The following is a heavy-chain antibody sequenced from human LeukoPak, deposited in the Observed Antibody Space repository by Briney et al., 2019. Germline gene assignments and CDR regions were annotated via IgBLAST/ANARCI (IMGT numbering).Heavy chain of an antibody. CDR2: IYPGDSDT. CDR1: GYSFTNYW. Sequence: GESLKISCKGSGYSFTNYWIGWVRQMPGKGLERMGIIYPGDSDTRYSPSLQGQVTISADKSISTAYLQWSSLKASDTAMYYCARHVSGNSPYYYMDVWGKGTTVTVSS. CDR3: ARHVSGNSPYYYMDV. V-gene: IGHV5-51*01. D-gene: IGHD4-23*01. J-gene: IGHJ6*03.